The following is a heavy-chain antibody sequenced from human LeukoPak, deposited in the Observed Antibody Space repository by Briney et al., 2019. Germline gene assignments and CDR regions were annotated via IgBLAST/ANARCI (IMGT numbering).Heavy chain of an antibody. J-gene: IGHJ4*02. D-gene: IGHD3-10*01. Sequence: GGSLRLSCAASGFTFSNYDMHWVRQATGKGLEWVSGIGTAGDIYYPGSVKGRFTISRDNSKSTLYIQMNSLRAEDTAVYYCARAKPKNMVRGLIMRRESRYYFDYWGQGTLVTVSS. V-gene: IGHV3-13*01. CDR2: IGTAGDI. CDR3: ARAKPKNMVRGLIMRRESRYYFDY. CDR1: GFTFSNYD.